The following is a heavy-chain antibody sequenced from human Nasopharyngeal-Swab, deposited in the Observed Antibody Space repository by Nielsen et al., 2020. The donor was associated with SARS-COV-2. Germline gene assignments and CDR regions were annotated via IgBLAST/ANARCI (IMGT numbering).Heavy chain of an antibody. V-gene: IGHV3-9*01. D-gene: IGHD4-23*01. CDR1: GFTFDDYA. Sequence: SLKISCAASGFTFDDYAMHWVRQAPGKGLEWASGISWTGGALGYADSVKGRFTISRDNAKNSLYLQMNSLRAEDTALYYCAKLSRLDYGGNSALDSWGQGTLVTVSS. CDR2: ISWTGGAL. CDR3: AKLSRLDYGGNSALDS. J-gene: IGHJ4*02.